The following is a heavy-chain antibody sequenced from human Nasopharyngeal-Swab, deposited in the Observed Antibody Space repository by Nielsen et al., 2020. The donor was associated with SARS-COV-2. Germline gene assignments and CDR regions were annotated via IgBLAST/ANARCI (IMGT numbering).Heavy chain of an antibody. CDR2: IRSKAYGGTT. D-gene: IGHD3-9*01. CDR3: TRDRSAYYDILTGPPPLDS. J-gene: IGHJ4*02. V-gene: IGHV3-49*01. CDR1: GFTFGDYA. Sequence: GESLKISCTASGFTFGDYAISWFRQAAGEVLEWVGFIRSKAYGGTTEYAASVKGIFTISSDSSKSIAYLQMNSLKTEDTAVYYCTRDRSAYYDILTGPPPLDSWGQGTLVTVSS.